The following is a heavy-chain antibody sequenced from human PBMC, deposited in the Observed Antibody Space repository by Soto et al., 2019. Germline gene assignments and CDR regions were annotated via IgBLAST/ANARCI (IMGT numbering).Heavy chain of an antibody. D-gene: IGHD6-6*01. CDR1: GFTFSDHF. J-gene: IGHJ6*02. CDR3: ARILEYNLSPPGMDV. CDR2: IRNKARSYTT. Sequence: GSLRLSCAASGFTFSDHFMEWVRQAPGKGLEWVGRIRNKARSYTTDYAASVRGRFTISRDDSKNSLYLQMNSLKAEDTAVYYCARILEYNLSPPGMDVWGQGTTVTVSS. V-gene: IGHV3-72*01.